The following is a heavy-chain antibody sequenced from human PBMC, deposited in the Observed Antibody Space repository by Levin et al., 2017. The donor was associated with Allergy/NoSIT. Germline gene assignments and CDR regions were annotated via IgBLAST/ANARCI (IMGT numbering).Heavy chain of an antibody. V-gene: IGHV3-53*01. J-gene: IGHJ4*02. D-gene: IGHD6-13*01. Sequence: GGSLRLSCAASGFTVSSNYMSWVRQAPGKGLEWVSVIYSGGSTYYADSVKGRFTISRDNSKNTLYLQMNSLRAEDTAVYYCARGPSGKVAAAGTVVDYWGQGTLVTVSS. CDR2: IYSGGST. CDR1: GFTVSSNY. CDR3: ARGPSGKVAAAGTVVDY.